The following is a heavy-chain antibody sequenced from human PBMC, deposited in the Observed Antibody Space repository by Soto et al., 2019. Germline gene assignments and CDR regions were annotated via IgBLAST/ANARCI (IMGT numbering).Heavy chain of an antibody. CDR3: ARGWDDYSNGGFDY. V-gene: IGHV4-31*03. CDR2: IYYSGST. CDR1: GGSISSGGYY. D-gene: IGHD4-4*01. J-gene: IGHJ4*02. Sequence: SETLSLTCTVSGGSISSGGYYWSWIRQHPGKGLEWIGYIYYSGSTYYNPSLKSRVTISVDTSRNQFSLKLSSVTAADTAVYYCARGWDDYSNGGFDYWGQGTLVTVSS.